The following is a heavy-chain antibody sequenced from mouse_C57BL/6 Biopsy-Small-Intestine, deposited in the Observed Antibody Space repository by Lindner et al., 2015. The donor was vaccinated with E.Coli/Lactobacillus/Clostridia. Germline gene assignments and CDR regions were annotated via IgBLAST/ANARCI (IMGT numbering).Heavy chain of an antibody. J-gene: IGHJ4*01. V-gene: IGHV1-4*01. CDR1: GYIFTSYA. Sequence: SVKVSCKASGYIFTSYALHWVRQAPGQRLEWMGWINAGNGNTKDSQKFQGRVTITRDTTASTAYMELTGLRSDDTAVYYCARDSEDIAVVPVEVPLDLFDFWGQGTLVTVSS. CDR3: ARDSEDIAVVPVEVPLDLFDF. CDR2: INAGNGNT. D-gene: IGHD6-1*01.